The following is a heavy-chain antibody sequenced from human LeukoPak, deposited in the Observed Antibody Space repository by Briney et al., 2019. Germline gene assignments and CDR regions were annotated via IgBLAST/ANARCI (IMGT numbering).Heavy chain of an antibody. V-gene: IGHV1-18*01. J-gene: IGHJ3*02. Sequence: ASVKVSCKASGYTFTSYGISWVRQAPGQGLEWMGWISAYNGNTNYAQKLQGRVTMTTDTSTSIAYMELRSLRSDDTAVYYCARDNTAMPRRAFDIWGQGTMVTVSS. D-gene: IGHD5-18*01. CDR2: ISAYNGNT. CDR3: ARDNTAMPRRAFDI. CDR1: GYTFTSYG.